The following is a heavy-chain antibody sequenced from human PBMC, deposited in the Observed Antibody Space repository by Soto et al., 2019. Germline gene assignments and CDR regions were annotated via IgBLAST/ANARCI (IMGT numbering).Heavy chain of an antibody. J-gene: IGHJ6*02. CDR3: EKTLCSSTSCYDPYYYYGMDV. Sequence: GGSLRLSCAASGFTFSNYAMTWIRQAPGKGLEWVSAISGSADSTYYADSLKGRFTIFRDNSKKTLYLQMNSLRAEDTAVYSCEKTLCSSTSCYDPYYYYGMDVWGQGTTVTVSS. CDR1: GFTFSNYA. D-gene: IGHD2-2*01. V-gene: IGHV3-23*01. CDR2: ISGSADST.